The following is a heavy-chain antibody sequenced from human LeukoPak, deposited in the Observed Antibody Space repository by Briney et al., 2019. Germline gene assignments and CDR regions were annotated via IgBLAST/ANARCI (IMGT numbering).Heavy chain of an antibody. J-gene: IGHJ4*02. D-gene: IGHD6-13*01. V-gene: IGHV1-69*05. Sequence: ASVKVSCKASGGTFSSYAISWVRQAPGQELEWMGGIIPIFGTANYAQKFQGRVTITTDESTSTAYMELSSLRSEDTAVYYCARGYSSSYYFDYWGQGTLVTVSS. CDR3: ARGYSSSYYFDY. CDR1: GGTFSSYA. CDR2: IIPIFGTA.